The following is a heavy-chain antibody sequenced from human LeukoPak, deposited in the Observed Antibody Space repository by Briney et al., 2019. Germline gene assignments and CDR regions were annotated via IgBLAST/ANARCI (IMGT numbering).Heavy chain of an antibody. CDR2: IIPIFGTA. V-gene: IGHV1-69*13. CDR3: AREGRWLQPKGYFDY. J-gene: IGHJ4*02. Sequence: SVKVSCKASGGTFSSYAISWVRQAPGQGLEWMGGIIPIFGTANYAQKFQGRVTITADESTSTAYMELSSLRSEDTAVYYCAREGRWLQPKGYFDYWGQGTLVTVSS. D-gene: IGHD5-24*01. CDR1: GGTFSSYA.